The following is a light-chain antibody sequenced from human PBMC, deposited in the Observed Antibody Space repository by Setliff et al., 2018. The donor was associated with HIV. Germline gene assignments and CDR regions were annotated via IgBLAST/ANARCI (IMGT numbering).Light chain of an antibody. J-gene: IGLJ1*01. CDR1: SSDVGGYNY. CDR2: EVS. V-gene: IGLV2-11*01. CDR3: CSYAGSHTFV. Sequence: QSALTQPASVSGSPGQSITISCTGTSSDVGGYNYVSWYQQHPGKAPKLMIYEVSNRPSGVPDRFSGSKSGNTASLTISGLQAEDEADYYCCSYAGSHTFVFGTGTKVTVL.